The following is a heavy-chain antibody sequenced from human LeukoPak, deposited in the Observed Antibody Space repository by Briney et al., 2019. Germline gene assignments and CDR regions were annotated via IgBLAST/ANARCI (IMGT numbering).Heavy chain of an antibody. CDR3: ATYSSLNRREFQF. V-gene: IGHV3-7*01. Sequence: GGSLRLSCEGSGFTFSNYWMGWVRQAPGKGLKWVANIKTDGSEKYYVDSVKGRFTISRDNAKNSLYLQMNSLRAEDTAVYYCATYSSLNRREFQFWGQGTLLTVSS. CDR1: GFTFSNYW. D-gene: IGHD3-22*01. J-gene: IGHJ1*01. CDR2: IKTDGSEK.